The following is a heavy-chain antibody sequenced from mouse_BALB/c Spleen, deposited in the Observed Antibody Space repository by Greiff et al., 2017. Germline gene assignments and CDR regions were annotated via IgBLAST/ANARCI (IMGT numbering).Heavy chain of an antibody. CDR3: ASMNTRRHFED. CDR2: INPGSGCT. J-gene: IGHJ1*01. V-gene: IGHV1-54*01. Sequence: QVQLQQSGAELARPGTSVKVSCKASGYAFTNYLIQWVKQRPGQGLEWIGEINPGSGCTNYNQKFKDKATLTADKSSSTAYMQLSSLTSDDSAVYYCASMNTRRHFEDWGAGTTVTVSS. CDR1: GYAFTNYL. D-gene: IGHD2-4*01.